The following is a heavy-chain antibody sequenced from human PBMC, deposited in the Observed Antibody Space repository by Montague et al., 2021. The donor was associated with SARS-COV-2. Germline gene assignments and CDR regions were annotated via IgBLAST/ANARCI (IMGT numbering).Heavy chain of an antibody. J-gene: IGHJ4*02. CDR2: ICNRVRT. Sequence: LRLSCAASGFTVSSNYMSWSRRRPGKGQEGSGRICNRVRTDYNPSLKSRVTISVDTSKNQFSLKLSSVTAADTAVYYCARRPTSSTTIFGVAQLRGGFDFWGQG. CDR1: GFTVSSNY. V-gene: IGHV4-59*05. D-gene: IGHD3-3*01. CDR3: ARRPTSSTTIFGVAQLRGGFDF.